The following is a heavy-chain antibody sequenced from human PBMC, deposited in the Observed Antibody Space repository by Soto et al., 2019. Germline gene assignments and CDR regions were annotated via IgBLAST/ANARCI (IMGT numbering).Heavy chain of an antibody. CDR2: ISAYNGNT. CDR3: ASYSPTLGYNWFDP. V-gene: IGHV1-18*01. J-gene: IGHJ5*02. CDR1: GYTFASYG. D-gene: IGHD2-21*01. Sequence: ASVKVSCKASGYTFASYGISWVRQAPGQGLEWMGWISAYNGNTNYAQKLQGRVTMTTDTSTSTAYMELRSLRSDDTAVYYCASYSPTLGYNWFDPWGQGTLVTVSS.